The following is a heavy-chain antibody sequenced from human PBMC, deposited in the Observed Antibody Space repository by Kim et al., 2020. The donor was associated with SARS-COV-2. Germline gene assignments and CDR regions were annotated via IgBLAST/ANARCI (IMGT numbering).Heavy chain of an antibody. V-gene: IGHV4-34*01. D-gene: IGHD3-3*01. CDR3: ARGRVGIVPSPILGLGPFWKHYYMDG. J-gene: IGHJ6*03. CDR2: INHSGTT. Sequence: SETLSLTCAVFGESFSNYYWTWVRRPPGKGLEWIGEINHSGTTNYNPSLKSRVTISSDPSKNQFSLKVTSLTAADTAVYYCARGRVGIVPSPILGLGPFWKHYYMDGWDRGATVTVSS. CDR1: GESFSNYY.